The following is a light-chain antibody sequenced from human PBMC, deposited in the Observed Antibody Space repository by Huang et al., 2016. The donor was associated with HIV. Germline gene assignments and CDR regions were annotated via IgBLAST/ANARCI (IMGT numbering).Light chain of an antibody. Sequence: EIVLTQSPASLALSPGERATLSCRASQSVRNYLAWYQQKPGQAPRLLIFDASNRATDIPARFSGSGSWTDFTLTISSLEPEDFAVYYCQQRYNWPLTFGGGTKVEIK. CDR1: QSVRNY. CDR3: QQRYNWPLT. V-gene: IGKV3-11*01. J-gene: IGKJ4*01. CDR2: DAS.